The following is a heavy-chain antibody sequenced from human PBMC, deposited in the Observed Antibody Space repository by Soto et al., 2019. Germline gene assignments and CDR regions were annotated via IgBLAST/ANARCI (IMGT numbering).Heavy chain of an antibody. Sequence: SETLSLTCTVSGGSISSSSYYWGWIRQPPGKGLEWIGCIYYSGSTYYNPSLKSRVTISVDTSKNQFSLKLSSVTAADTAVYYCARDGGQDYGGNSVPFDIWGQGTMVTVSS. CDR2: IYYSGST. D-gene: IGHD4-17*01. J-gene: IGHJ3*02. V-gene: IGHV4-39*07. CDR1: GGSISSSSYY. CDR3: ARDGGQDYGGNSVPFDI.